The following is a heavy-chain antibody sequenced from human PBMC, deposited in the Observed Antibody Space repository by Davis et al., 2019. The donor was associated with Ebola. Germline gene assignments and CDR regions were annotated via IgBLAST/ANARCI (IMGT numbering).Heavy chain of an antibody. CDR2: IFDSGST. CDR1: GASIGSGNYC. D-gene: IGHD5-24*01. Sequence: SETLSLTCTVSGASIGSGNYCWSWIRQPPGKGLEWIGYIFDSGSTDYNPSLKSRVSISGDTSKNQFSLHMRSVSAADTAVYYCARGSRWLQLEGHFDYWGQGILVTISS. J-gene: IGHJ4*02. V-gene: IGHV4-30-4*01. CDR3: ARGSRWLQLEGHFDY.